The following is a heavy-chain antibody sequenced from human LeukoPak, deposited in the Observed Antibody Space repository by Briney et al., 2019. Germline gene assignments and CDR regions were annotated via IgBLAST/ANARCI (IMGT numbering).Heavy chain of an antibody. V-gene: IGHV4-59*01. Sequence: PSETLSLTCTVSGGSISSYYWSWIRQPPGKGLEWLGYIYYSGSTNYNPSLKSRVTISVDTTKNQFSLKLSSVTAADTAVYYCARGNPFWYYYDSSGYEYYYYYMDVWGKGTTVTVSS. J-gene: IGHJ6*03. CDR2: IYYSGST. CDR1: GGSISSYY. D-gene: IGHD3-22*01. CDR3: ARGNPFWYYYDSSGYEYYYYYMDV.